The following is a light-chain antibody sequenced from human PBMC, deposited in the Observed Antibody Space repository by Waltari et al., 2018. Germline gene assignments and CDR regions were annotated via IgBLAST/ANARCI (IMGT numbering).Light chain of an antibody. CDR3: QQSYSTWT. Sequence: DIQMTQSPSSLSASVGDRVPIPYRASQNINSFLNWDQQKPGIAPKLLIYAPTSLHSGVPSRCRGSGSGTDYTLTISSLQPEDFATYCCQQSYSTWTSGQGTKVEIK. J-gene: IGKJ1*01. CDR1: QNINSF. V-gene: IGKV1-39*01. CDR2: APT.